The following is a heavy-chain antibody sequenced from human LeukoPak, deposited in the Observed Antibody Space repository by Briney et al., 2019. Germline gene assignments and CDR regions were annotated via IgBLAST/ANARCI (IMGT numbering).Heavy chain of an antibody. CDR1: GFTFSDYY. CDR3: ARESAEAVTTILRSENYYYYGMDV. D-gene: IGHD4-4*01. Sequence: GGSLRLSCAASGFTFSDYYMSWIRQAPGKGLEWVSYISSSGSTIYYADSVKGRFTISRDNAKNSLYLQMNSLRAEDTAMYYCARESAEAVTTILRSENYYYYGMDVWGQGTTVTVSS. V-gene: IGHV3-11*01. CDR2: ISSSGSTI. J-gene: IGHJ6*02.